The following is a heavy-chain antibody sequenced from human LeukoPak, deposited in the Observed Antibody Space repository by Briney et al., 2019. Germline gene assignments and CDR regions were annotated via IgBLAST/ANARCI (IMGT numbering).Heavy chain of an antibody. J-gene: IGHJ4*02. CDR2: IYFTGTT. CDR1: GGSINNHY. CDR3: ARGGGSPRN. V-gene: IGHV4-59*11. Sequence: SETLSLTCTVSGGSINNHYWSWIRQPPGMGLEWVGYIYFTGTTNYNPSLKSRVTISLDKSKNQSSLKLSSVTATDTAIYYCARGGGSPRNWGQGTLVTVSS. D-gene: IGHD3-10*01.